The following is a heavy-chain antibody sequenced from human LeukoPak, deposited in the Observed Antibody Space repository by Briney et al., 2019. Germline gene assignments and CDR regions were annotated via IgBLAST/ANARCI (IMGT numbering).Heavy chain of an antibody. Sequence: GGSLRLSCAASGFTSSSYAMHWVRQAPGKGLEWVAVISYDGSNKYYADSVKGRFTISRDNSKNTLYLQLNSLRAEDTAVYYCAKSSGDRYSGSYYNSWFDPWGQGTLVTVSS. CDR1: GFTSSSYA. CDR3: AKSSGDRYSGSYYNSWFDP. J-gene: IGHJ5*02. CDR2: ISYDGSNK. V-gene: IGHV3-30*04. D-gene: IGHD1-26*01.